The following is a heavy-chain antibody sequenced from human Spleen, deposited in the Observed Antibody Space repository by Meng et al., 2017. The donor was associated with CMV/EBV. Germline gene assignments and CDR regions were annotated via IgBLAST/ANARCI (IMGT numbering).Heavy chain of an antibody. CDR2: IDWDDDK. CDR3: ARIGHDFYYFDY. V-gene: IGHV2-70D*14. Sequence: SGPTLVKPTQTLTLTCTFSGFSLSTSGMRVSWIRQPPGQALEWLARIDWDDDKFYSTSLKTRLTISKDPSKNQVVLTMTNMDPVDTATYYCARIGHDFYYFDYWGQGTLVTVSS. D-gene: IGHD3-3*01. CDR1: GFSLSTSGMR. J-gene: IGHJ4*02.